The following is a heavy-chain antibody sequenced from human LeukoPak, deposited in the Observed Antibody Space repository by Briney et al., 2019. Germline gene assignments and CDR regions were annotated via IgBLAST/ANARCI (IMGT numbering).Heavy chain of an antibody. J-gene: IGHJ6*03. Sequence: GSLRLSCAASGFSFSDYWMSWIRQPPGKGLEWIGEINHSGSTNYNPSLKSRVTISVDTSKNQFSLKLSSVTAADTAVYYCARGRYSYGYAYYYYYMDVWGKGTTVTISS. CDR1: GFSFSDYW. CDR2: INHSGST. D-gene: IGHD5-18*01. CDR3: ARGRYSYGYAYYYYYMDV. V-gene: IGHV4-34*01.